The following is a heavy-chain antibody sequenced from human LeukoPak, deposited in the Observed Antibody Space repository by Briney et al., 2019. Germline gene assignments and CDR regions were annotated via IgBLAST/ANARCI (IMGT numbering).Heavy chain of an antibody. D-gene: IGHD3-3*01. J-gene: IGHJ4*02. CDR1: GGSISSYY. V-gene: IGHV4-4*07. CDR2: IYTSGST. CDR3: AREDFWSGYFLLNY. Sequence: SETLPLTCTVSGGSISSYYWSWIRQPAGKGLEWIGRIYTSGSTNYNPSLKSRVTMSVDTSKNQFSLKLSSVTAADTAVYYCAREDFWSGYFLLNYWGQGTLVTVSS.